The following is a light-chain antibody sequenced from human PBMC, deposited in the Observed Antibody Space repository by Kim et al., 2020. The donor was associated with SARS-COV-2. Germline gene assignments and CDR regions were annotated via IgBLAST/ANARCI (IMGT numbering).Light chain of an antibody. CDR2: EVS. Sequence: QSVTSSGPGTSSDVGGYNYVSWYQQHPGKAPKLMIYEVSTRPSGVPDRFSGSKSGNTASMTVSGLQAEDEADYYCSSYAGSNNYVVFGGGTQLTVL. V-gene: IGLV2-8*01. CDR1: SSDVGGYNY. J-gene: IGLJ2*01. CDR3: SSYAGSNNYVV.